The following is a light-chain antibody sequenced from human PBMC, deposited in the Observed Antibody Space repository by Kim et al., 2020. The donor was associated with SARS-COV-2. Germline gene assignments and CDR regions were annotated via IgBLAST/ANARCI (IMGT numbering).Light chain of an antibody. J-gene: IGKJ2*01. CDR1: RDMNNY. CDR3: HQYDNLPYT. Sequence: SASIGERVTITCQASRDMNNYLSWYQQKTGEAPKLLIFDASSLEAGVPSRFSGDGSGTDFTFTITGLQPEDFATYYCHQYDNLPYTFGQGTKLEI. CDR2: DAS. V-gene: IGKV1-33*01.